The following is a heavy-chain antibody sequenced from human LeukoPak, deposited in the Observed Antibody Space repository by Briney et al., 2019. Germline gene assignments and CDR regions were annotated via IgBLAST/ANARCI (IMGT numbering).Heavy chain of an antibody. D-gene: IGHD1-1*01. CDR1: GGSISSGGYY. J-gene: IGHJ6*04. Sequence: PSETLSLTCTVSGGSISSGGYYWSWIRQPPGKGLEWIGYIYHSGSTYYNPSLKSRVTISVDTSKNQFSLKLSSVTAADTAVYYCARGRNDDHWGVDVWGKGTTVTVSS. V-gene: IGHV4-30-2*01. CDR3: ARGRNDDHWGVDV. CDR2: IYHSGST.